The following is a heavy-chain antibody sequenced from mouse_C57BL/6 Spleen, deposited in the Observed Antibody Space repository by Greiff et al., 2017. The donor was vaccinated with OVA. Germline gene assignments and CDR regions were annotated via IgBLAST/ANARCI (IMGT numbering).Heavy chain of an antibody. CDR1: GYSITSGYY. Sequence: EVKLQESGPGLVKPSQSLSLTCSVTGYSITSGYYWNWIRQFPGNKLEWMGYISYDGSNNYNPSLKNRISITRDTSKNQFFLKLNSVTTEDTATYYCARRGSSPFAYWGQGTLVTVSA. V-gene: IGHV3-6*01. D-gene: IGHD1-1*01. CDR2: ISYDGSN. CDR3: ARRGSSPFAY. J-gene: IGHJ3*01.